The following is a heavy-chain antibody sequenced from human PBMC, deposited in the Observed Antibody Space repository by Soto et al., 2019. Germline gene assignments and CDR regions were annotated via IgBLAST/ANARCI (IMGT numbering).Heavy chain of an antibody. CDR3: APLLWVGKLYY. Sequence: EVQLLESGGGLVQPGGSLRLSCAASGFTFSSYVMSWVRQAPGKGLEWVSAFSGSGGSTYYAASVKGRFTISRDNTTNTMYLRVTSLRSEDTAVYYCAPLLWVGKLYYWGQGTLVTVSS. CDR2: FSGSGGST. D-gene: IGHD3-10*01. V-gene: IGHV3-23*01. J-gene: IGHJ4*02. CDR1: GFTFSSYV.